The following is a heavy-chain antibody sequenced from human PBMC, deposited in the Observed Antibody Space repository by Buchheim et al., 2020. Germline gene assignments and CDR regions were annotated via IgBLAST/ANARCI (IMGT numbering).Heavy chain of an antibody. CDR3: ARVNKGYCSSTSCLERRDGFDY. CDR2: IYYSGST. Sequence: QVQLQESGPGLVKPSQTLSLTCTVSGGSISSGTYYWSWIRQHPGKGLEWIGYIYYSGSTYYNPSLKSRVTISLDTSKNHFSLKLSSVTAADTAVYYCARVNKGYCSSTSCLERRDGFDYWGQGTL. J-gene: IGHJ4*02. CDR1: GGSISSGTYY. D-gene: IGHD2-2*01. V-gene: IGHV4-31*03.